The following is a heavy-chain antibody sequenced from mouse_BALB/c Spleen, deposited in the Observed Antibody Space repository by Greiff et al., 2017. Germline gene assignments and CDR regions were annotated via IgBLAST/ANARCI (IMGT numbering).Heavy chain of an antibody. Sequence: VQLVESGAELAKPGASVKMSCKASGYTFTSYWMHWVKQRPGQGLEWIGYINPSTGYTEYNQKFKDKATLTADKSSSTAYMQLSSLTSEDSAVYYCARSVLMDYWGQGTSVTVSS. CDR3: ARSVLMDY. J-gene: IGHJ4*01. CDR2: INPSTGYT. CDR1: GYTFTSYW. V-gene: IGHV1-7*01.